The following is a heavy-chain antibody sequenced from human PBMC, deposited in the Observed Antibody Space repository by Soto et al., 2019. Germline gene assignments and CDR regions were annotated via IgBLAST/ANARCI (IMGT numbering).Heavy chain of an antibody. CDR3: VKQAHGLDGVAFDY. CDR2: VSTSGRST. Sequence: GGSLRLSCSASGFIFSESTIYWVRQVPGKGLEAISAVSTSGRSTYYADSVKDKFTISRDNSKNTLFLQMGSLRPEDTAIYYCVKQAHGLDGVAFDYWGQGTQVTVSS. V-gene: IGHV3-64D*06. J-gene: IGHJ4*02. D-gene: IGHD2-15*01. CDR1: GFIFSEST.